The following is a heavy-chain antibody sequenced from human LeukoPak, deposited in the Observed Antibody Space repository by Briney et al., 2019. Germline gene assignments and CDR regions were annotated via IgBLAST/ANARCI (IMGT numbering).Heavy chain of an antibody. Sequence: GGSLTLSCAASGFTFSSYAMNWVRQAPGRGLEGGSTISGSGGSTYYADSVKGRFTISRDNSKNPLYLQMNSLRAEDTAVYYCAKGTRIAVAGSFGGTYYYAMDVWGQGTTVTVSS. CDR3: AKGTRIAVAGSFGGTYYYAMDV. CDR2: ISGSGGST. J-gene: IGHJ6*02. CDR1: GFTFSSYA. V-gene: IGHV3-23*01. D-gene: IGHD6-19*01.